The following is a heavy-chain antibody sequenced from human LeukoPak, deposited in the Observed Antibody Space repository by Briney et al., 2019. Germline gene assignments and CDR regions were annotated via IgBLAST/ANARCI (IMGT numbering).Heavy chain of an antibody. Sequence: SETLSLTCAAYGGSFSGYYWSWIRQPPGKGLEWIGEINHSGSTNYNPSLKSRVTISVDTSKNQFSLKMSSVTAADTAVYYCARAGSYYDSSGYYYSRSKFDYWGQGTLVTVSS. CDR1: GGSFSGYY. V-gene: IGHV4-34*01. CDR3: ARAGSYYDSSGYYYSRSKFDY. J-gene: IGHJ4*02. D-gene: IGHD3-22*01. CDR2: INHSGST.